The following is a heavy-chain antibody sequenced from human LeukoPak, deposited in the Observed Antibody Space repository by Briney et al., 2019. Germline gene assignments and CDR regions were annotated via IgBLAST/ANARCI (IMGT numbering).Heavy chain of an antibody. CDR2: INPNGNKK. CDR3: ARDLASSRLDY. D-gene: IGHD2-2*01. Sequence: GGSLRLSCAVSGFTFNSYAMRWVRQAPGKVLEMVPSINPNGNKKYSADAVKGRFTISRDNAANSLYLQMNSLRLEDPAFYYCARDLASSRLDYWGQGMLVTVSS. J-gene: IGHJ4*02. CDR1: GFTFNSYA. V-gene: IGHV3-7*01.